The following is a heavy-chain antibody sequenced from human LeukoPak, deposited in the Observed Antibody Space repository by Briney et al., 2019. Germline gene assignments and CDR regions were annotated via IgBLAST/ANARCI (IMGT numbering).Heavy chain of an antibody. CDR2: IYSSGST. CDR3: ARQGGGFWYFDL. D-gene: IGHD6-25*01. Sequence: SETLSLTCTVSGGSISSYYRSWIRQPPGKGLEWIGYIYSSGSTNYNPSLKSRVTISVDTSKNQFSQKLSSVTAADTAVYYCARQGGGFWYFDLWGRGTLVTVSS. CDR1: GGSISSYY. J-gene: IGHJ2*01. V-gene: IGHV4-59*08.